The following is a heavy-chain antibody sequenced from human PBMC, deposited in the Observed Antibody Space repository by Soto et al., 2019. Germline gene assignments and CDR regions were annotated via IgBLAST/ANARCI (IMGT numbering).Heavy chain of an antibody. Sequence: EVRLLESGGRLIQTGGSVRLSCAATGFPFSKFAMTWVRQAPGKGLEWVSAISGLAGDTYYADSVKGRFSISRDNSKNTVFLQMDSLKVDDTARYCCTKGAGVSGYDRVPAGSWGQGTVVTV. CDR3: TKGAGVSGYDRVPAGS. J-gene: IGHJ4*02. V-gene: IGHV3-23*01. CDR2: ISGLAGDT. CDR1: GFPFSKFA. D-gene: IGHD5-12*01.